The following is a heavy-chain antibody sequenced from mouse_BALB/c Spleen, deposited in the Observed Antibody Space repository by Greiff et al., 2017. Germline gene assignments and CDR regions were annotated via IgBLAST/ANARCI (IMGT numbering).Heavy chain of an antibody. CDR3: AREYGYEGFAY. V-gene: IGHV3-6*02. D-gene: IGHD2-2*01. CDR1: GYSITSGYY. J-gene: IGHJ3*01. Sequence: EVHLVESGPGLVKPSQSLSLTCSVTGYSITSGYYWNWIRQFPGNKLEWMGYISYDGSNNYNPSLKNRISITRDTSKNQFFLKLNSVTTEDTATYYCAREYGYEGFAYWGQGTLVTVSA. CDR2: ISYDGSN.